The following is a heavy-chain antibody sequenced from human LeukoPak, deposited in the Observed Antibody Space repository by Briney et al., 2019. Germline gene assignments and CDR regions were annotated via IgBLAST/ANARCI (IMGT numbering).Heavy chain of an antibody. Sequence: GGSLRLSCAASGFTVSSNYMSWVRQAPGKGLEWVGRIKSKTDGGTTDYAASVKGRFSISRDDSKNMLYLQMNSLKTEDTAVYYCTTVHYDILTGYYETYFDYWGQGTLVTVSS. CDR2: IKSKTDGGTT. CDR1: GFTVSSNY. CDR3: TTVHYDILTGYYETYFDY. J-gene: IGHJ4*02. V-gene: IGHV3-15*01. D-gene: IGHD3-9*01.